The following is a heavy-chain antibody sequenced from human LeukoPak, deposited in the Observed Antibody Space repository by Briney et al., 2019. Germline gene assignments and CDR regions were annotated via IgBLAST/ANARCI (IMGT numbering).Heavy chain of an antibody. J-gene: IGHJ3*02. CDR1: GFTVSSNY. Sequence: PGGSLRLSCAASGFTVSSNYMSWVRQAPGKGLEWVSVIYSGGSTYYADSVKGRFTISRDNSKNKLYLQMNSLRAEDTAVYYCATKDSSGYIDAFDIWGQGTMVTVSS. V-gene: IGHV3-53*01. CDR3: ATKDSSGYIDAFDI. D-gene: IGHD3-22*01. CDR2: IYSGGST.